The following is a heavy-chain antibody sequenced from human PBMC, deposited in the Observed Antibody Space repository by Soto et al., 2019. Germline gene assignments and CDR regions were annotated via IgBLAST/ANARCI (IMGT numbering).Heavy chain of an antibody. CDR1: GLTFSSYP. J-gene: IGHJ6*02. CDR3: ARGLDYYYGMDF. CDR2: SIPVFGTA. V-gene: IGHV1-69*13. Sequence: SVKVSCNASGLTFSSYPISWVRQAQEQGLERLGGSIPVFGTANYAEKFQGRGTISAVESPSIAYMGLSSLRSEDTGGYYCARGLDYYYGMDFWGHGTTVTVSS.